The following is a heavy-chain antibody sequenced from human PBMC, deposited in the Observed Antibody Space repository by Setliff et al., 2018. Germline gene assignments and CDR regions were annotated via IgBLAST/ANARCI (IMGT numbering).Heavy chain of an antibody. J-gene: IGHJ4*02. Sequence: SETLSLTCSVSGGFISSYYWSWIRQPPGRGLEWIGFIYTSLSTIYNPSLKSRVTISVDTSKNHFSLKLDSVTVADTALYYCARSPSSGAYWNPRPFYSDYWARGTLVTVSS. CDR3: ARSPSSGAYWNPRPFYSDY. V-gene: IGHV4-4*08. CDR2: IYTSLST. CDR1: GGFISSYY. D-gene: IGHD1-26*01.